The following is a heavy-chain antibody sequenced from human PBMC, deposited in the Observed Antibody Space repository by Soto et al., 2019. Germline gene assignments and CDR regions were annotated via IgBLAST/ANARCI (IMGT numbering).Heavy chain of an antibody. V-gene: IGHV4-39*01. CDR1: GGSISSSSYY. Sequence: SETLSLTXTVSGGSISSSSYYWGWIRQPPGKGLEWIGSIYYSGSTYYNPSLKSRVTISVDTSKNQFSLKLSSVTAADTAVYYCATYLEWLLWFDPWGQGTLVTVSS. CDR3: ATYLEWLLWFDP. D-gene: IGHD3-3*02. CDR2: IYYSGST. J-gene: IGHJ5*02.